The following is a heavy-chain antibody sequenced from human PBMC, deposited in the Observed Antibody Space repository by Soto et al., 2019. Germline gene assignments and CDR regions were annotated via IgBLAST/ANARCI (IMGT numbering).Heavy chain of an antibody. J-gene: IGHJ4*02. CDR3: ARGLYYYDSIYFDY. CDR2: TYHTGTA. Sequence: SETLSLTCAVSGGSISSGGYSWTWIRQPPGKGLEWVGHTYHTGTAYYSPSLKSRVTISVDTSKNQFSLKLSSVTAADTAVYYCARGLYYYDSIYFDYWGQGTLVTVSS. CDR1: GGSISSGGYS. V-gene: IGHV4-30-2*01. D-gene: IGHD3-22*01.